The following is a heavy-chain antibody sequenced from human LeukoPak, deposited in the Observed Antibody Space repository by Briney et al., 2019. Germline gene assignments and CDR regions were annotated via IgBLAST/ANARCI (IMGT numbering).Heavy chain of an antibody. V-gene: IGHV3-21*01. Sequence: PGGSLRLSCAASGFTFSSYNMNWVRQAPGKGLEWVSSISSSSSYIYYADSVKGRFTISRDNAKNSLYLQMNSLRAEDTAVYYCAGQWEPGVTDASDIWGQGTMVTVSS. CDR2: ISSSSSYI. J-gene: IGHJ3*02. D-gene: IGHD1-26*01. CDR1: GFTFSSYN. CDR3: AGQWEPGVTDASDI.